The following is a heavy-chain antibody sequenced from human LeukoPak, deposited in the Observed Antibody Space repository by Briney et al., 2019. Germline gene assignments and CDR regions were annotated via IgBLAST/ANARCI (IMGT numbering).Heavy chain of an antibody. CDR2: ISYSGNT. CDR3: ARVPGYCSSGSCYFFDY. D-gene: IGHD2-15*01. Sequence: PSETLSLTCTVSGGSISNYYWSWIRQPPGKGLEWIGYISYSGNTNYNPSLKSRVTISVDTSKNQFSLKLSSVTAADTAVYYCARVPGYCSSGSCYFFDYWGQGTLVTVSS. V-gene: IGHV4-59*12. J-gene: IGHJ4*02. CDR1: GGSISNYY.